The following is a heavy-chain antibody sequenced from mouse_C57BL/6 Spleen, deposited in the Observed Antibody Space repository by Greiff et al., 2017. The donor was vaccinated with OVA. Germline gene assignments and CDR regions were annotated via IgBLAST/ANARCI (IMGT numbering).Heavy chain of an antibody. J-gene: IGHJ2*01. V-gene: IGHV1-19*01. CDR3: ARRDYGSSYFDY. D-gene: IGHD1-1*01. Sequence: EVQLQQSGPVLVKPGASVKMSCKASGYTFTDYYMNWVKQSPGKSLEWIGVINPYNGGTSYNQKFQGKATLTVDKSSSTAYMELNSLTSEDSAVYHCARRDYGSSYFDYWGQGTTLTVSS. CDR2: INPYNGGT. CDR1: GYTFTDYY.